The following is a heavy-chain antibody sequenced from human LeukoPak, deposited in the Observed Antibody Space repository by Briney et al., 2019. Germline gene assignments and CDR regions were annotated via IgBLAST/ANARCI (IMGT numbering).Heavy chain of an antibody. J-gene: IGHJ6*03. CDR2: ISSSSSYI. Sequence: GGSLRLSCAASGFTFSSYSMNWVRQAPGKGLEWVSSISSSSSYIYYADSVKGRFTISRDNAKNSLYLQMNSLRAEDTAVYYCAKSGGCSSTSCSGYYYYYYYMDVWGKGTTVTVSS. V-gene: IGHV3-21*04. D-gene: IGHD2-2*01. CDR3: AKSGGCSSTSCSGYYYYYYYMDV. CDR1: GFTFSSYS.